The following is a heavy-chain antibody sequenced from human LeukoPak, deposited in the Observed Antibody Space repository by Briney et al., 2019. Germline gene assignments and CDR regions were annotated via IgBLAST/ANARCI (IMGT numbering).Heavy chain of an antibody. Sequence: GGSLRLSCAASGFTFSDSAMHWVRQASGKGLEWVGRIRSKANSYATVYAASVKGRFTISRDDSKNTAYLQMNSLRDDDTAVYYCAREKTAGATAYFDYWGRGTLVTVSS. V-gene: IGHV3-73*01. CDR1: GFTFSDSA. D-gene: IGHD1-26*01. CDR3: AREKTAGATAYFDY. CDR2: IRSKANSYAT. J-gene: IGHJ4*02.